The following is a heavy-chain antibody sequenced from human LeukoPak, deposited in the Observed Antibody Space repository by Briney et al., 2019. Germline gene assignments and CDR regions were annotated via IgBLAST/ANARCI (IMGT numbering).Heavy chain of an antibody. CDR3: ARRDNYYDSSGYYTDY. V-gene: IGHV5-10-1*01. J-gene: IGHJ4*02. D-gene: IGHD3-22*01. CDR1: GYSFTSYW. Sequence: GESLKISCKGSGYSFTSYWISWVRQMPGKGLEWMGRIDPSDSYTNYSPSFQGHVTISADKSISTAYLQWSSLKASDTAMYYCARRDNYYDSSGYYTDYWGQGTLVTVSS. CDR2: IDPSDSYT.